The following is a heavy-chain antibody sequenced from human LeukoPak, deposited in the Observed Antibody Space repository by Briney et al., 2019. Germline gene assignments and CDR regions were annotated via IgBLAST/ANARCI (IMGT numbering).Heavy chain of an antibody. CDR2: IYSGGNT. CDR1: GFTVSSSY. V-gene: IGHV3-66*01. Sequence: GGSLRLSCAASGFTVSSSYMSWVRQAPGKGLEWVSVIYSGGNTYYADSVRGRFTISRDNSKNSLFLQMNSLRAEDSALYYCVYGDFVRTVNYFDYWGQGTLVTVSS. J-gene: IGHJ4*02. D-gene: IGHD4-17*01. CDR3: VYGDFVRTVNYFDY.